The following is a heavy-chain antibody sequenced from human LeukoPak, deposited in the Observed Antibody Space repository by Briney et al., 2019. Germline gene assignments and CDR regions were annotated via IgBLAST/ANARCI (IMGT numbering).Heavy chain of an antibody. J-gene: IGHJ4*02. Sequence: ASVTVSCKASGYTFTGYYMHWVRQAPGQGLEWMGWINPNSGGTNYAQKFQGRVTMTRDTSISTAYMELSRLRSDDTAVYYCARGRNKWFGEYRYWGQGTLVTVSS. V-gene: IGHV1-2*02. CDR1: GYTFTGYY. CDR2: INPNSGGT. D-gene: IGHD3-10*01. CDR3: ARGRNKWFGEYRY.